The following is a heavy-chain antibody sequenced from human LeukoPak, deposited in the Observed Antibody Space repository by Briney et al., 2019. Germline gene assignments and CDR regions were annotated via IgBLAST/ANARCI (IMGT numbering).Heavy chain of an antibody. J-gene: IGHJ4*02. CDR1: GFTFSNNA. CDR3: AKGTMIGARFDD. D-gene: IGHD3-22*01. Sequence: PGGSLTLPCAASGFTFSNNAMSWVRQAPGKGPEWVSAITTGGTGTYYADSVKGRFTISRDNSKNTLYLQMNSLRAEDTALYYCAKGTMIGARFDDWGQDPRDTLSS. CDR2: ITTGGTGT. V-gene: IGHV3-23*01.